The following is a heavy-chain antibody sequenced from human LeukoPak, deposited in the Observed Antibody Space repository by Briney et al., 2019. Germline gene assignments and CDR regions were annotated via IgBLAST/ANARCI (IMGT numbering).Heavy chain of an antibody. Sequence: GRSLRLSCAASGFTFSSYAMHWVRQAPGKGLEWVAVISYDGSNKYYADSVKGRFTISRDNSKNTLYLQMNSLRAEDTAVYYCAKTLSPPMSLFDYWGQGTLVTVSS. J-gene: IGHJ4*02. CDR2: ISYDGSNK. D-gene: IGHD3-22*01. CDR1: GFTFSSYA. V-gene: IGHV3-30-3*02. CDR3: AKTLSPPMSLFDY.